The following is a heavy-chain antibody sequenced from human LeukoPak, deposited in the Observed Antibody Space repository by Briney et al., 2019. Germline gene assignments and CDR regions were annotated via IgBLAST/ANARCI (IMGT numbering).Heavy chain of an antibody. CDR2: IYYSGST. J-gene: IGHJ3*02. D-gene: IGHD3-22*01. CDR1: GGSISSYY. CDR3: ARSWTQYYYDSSGYSYGSMLNDAFDI. Sequence: PSETLSLTCTVSGGSISSYYWSWIRQPPGKGLEWIGYIYYSGSTNSQPSLKSGVTISVDTSKNQYSLKLSSVTAADTAVYYCARSWTQYYYDSSGYSYGSMLNDAFDIWGQGTMVTVSS. V-gene: IGHV4-59*01.